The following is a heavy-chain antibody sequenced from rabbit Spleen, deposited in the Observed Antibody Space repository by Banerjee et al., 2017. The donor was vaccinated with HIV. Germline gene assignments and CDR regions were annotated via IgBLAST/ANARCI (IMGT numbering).Heavy chain of an antibody. D-gene: IGHD8-1*01. CDR1: GVSFSISSY. J-gene: IGHJ6*01. Sequence: QSLEESGGDLVKPGASLTLTCTASGVSFSISSYMCWVRQAPGKGLEWIACIDSGSSGFTYFATWAKGRFTISKTSSTTVTLQMTSLTAADTATYFCARDAGTSFSPYGMDLWGQGTLVTVS. CDR2: IDSGSSGFT. CDR3: ARDAGTSFSPYGMDL. V-gene: IGHV1S40*01.